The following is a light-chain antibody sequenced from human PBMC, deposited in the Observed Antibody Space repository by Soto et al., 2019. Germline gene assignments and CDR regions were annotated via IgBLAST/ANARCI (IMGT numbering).Light chain of an antibody. J-gene: IGLJ2*01. Sequence: SSELTQPPSVSVSPGQTASITCSGDKLGDKYACWYQQKPGQSPVLVIYQDSKRPSGIPERFSGSNSGNTATLTISGTQAMDEADYSCQAWDNSLVFGGGTKLTVL. CDR2: QDS. CDR1: KLGDKY. CDR3: QAWDNSLV. V-gene: IGLV3-1*01.